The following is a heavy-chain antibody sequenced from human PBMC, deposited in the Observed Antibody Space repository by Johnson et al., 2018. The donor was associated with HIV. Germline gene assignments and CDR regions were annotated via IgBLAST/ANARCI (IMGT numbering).Heavy chain of an antibody. Sequence: VQLVESGGVVAQIGGSLRLSCAASGFTFSSFGMHWVRQAPGKGLEWVAVISDDGSNKYYADSVMGRFTISRDNAKNRLFLQMDSLRAEDTAFYYCARYNSGWDPHAFDIWGQGTMVTISS. J-gene: IGHJ3*02. D-gene: IGHD6-19*01. V-gene: IGHV3-30*03. CDR1: GFTFSSFG. CDR3: ARYNSGWDPHAFDI. CDR2: ISDDGSNK.